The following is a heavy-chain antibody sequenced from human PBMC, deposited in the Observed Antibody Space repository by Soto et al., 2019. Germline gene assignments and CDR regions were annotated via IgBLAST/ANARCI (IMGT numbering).Heavy chain of an antibody. Sequence: GASVKVSCKASGYTFTGYYMHWVRQAPGQGLEWMGWINPNSGDTNYAQKFQGWVTMTRDTSISTAYMELSRLTSDDTAVYYCARGYYDSSGYYYADAFDIWGQGTVVTVSS. V-gene: IGHV1-2*04. CDR2: INPNSGDT. J-gene: IGHJ3*02. CDR3: ARGYYDSSGYYYADAFDI. CDR1: GYTFTGYY. D-gene: IGHD3-22*01.